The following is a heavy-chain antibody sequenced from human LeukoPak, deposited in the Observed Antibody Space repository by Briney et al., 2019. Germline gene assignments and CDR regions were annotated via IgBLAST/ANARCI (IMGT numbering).Heavy chain of an antibody. CDR3: ARVKPNYYDSSAYGTFDI. CDR1: GYTFTSYY. CDR2: INPSGGST. J-gene: IGHJ3*02. Sequence: ASVKVSCKASGYTFTSYYMHWVRQAPVQGLEWMGIINPSGGSTSYAQKFQGRVTMTRDTSTSTVYMELSSLRSGDTAVYYCARVKPNYYDSSAYGTFDIWGQGTMVTVSS. D-gene: IGHD3-22*01. V-gene: IGHV1-46*01.